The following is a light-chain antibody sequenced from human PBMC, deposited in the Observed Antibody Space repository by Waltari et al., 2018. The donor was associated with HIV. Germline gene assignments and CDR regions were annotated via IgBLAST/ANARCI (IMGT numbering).Light chain of an antibody. CDR2: GAT. V-gene: IGKV3-20*01. CDR1: QSVSSNS. Sequence: EIVLTQSPGTLSLSPGERATLSCRASQSVSSNSLGWYQQKPGQAPRLLIYGATSRATGIPDRFSGSGSGTDFSLTISRLEPEDFAVYYRQQYNTSPWTFGQGTKVEIK. CDR3: QQYNTSPWT. J-gene: IGKJ1*01.